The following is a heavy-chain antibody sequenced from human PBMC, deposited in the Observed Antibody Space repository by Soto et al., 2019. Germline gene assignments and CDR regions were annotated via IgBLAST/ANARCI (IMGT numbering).Heavy chain of an antibody. CDR3: ARGARSSGLIDY. Sequence: PSETLSLTCTVSGGSISSGGYYWSWIRQHPGKGLEWIGYIYYSGSTYYNPSLKSRVTISVDTSKNQFSLKLSSVTAADTAVYYCARGARSSGLIDYWGQGTLVTVSS. J-gene: IGHJ4*02. CDR2: IYYSGST. CDR1: GGSISSGGYY. D-gene: IGHD3-10*01. V-gene: IGHV4-31*03.